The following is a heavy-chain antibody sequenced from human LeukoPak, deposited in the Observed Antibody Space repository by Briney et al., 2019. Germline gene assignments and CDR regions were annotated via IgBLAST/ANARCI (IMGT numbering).Heavy chain of an antibody. D-gene: IGHD3-16*01. CDR1: GFTFSSYA. J-gene: IGHJ2*01. Sequence: PGGSLRLSCAASGFTFSSYAMSWVRQAPGKGLEWVSAISGSGGSTYYADSVKGRFTISRDNSKNTLYLQMNSLRAEDTAVYYCAKDVGSYGPRGWYFDLWGRGTLVTVSS. CDR2: ISGSGGST. V-gene: IGHV3-23*01. CDR3: AKDVGSYGPRGWYFDL.